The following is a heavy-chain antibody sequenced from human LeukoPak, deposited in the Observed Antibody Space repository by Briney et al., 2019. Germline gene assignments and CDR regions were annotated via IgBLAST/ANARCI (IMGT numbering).Heavy chain of an antibody. CDR1: GFTFSSYW. D-gene: IGHD2-2*01. Sequence: GGSLRLSCAASGFTFSSYWMSWVRQAPGKGLEWVANIKQDGGEKYYVDSVKGRFTISRDNAKNSLYLQTNSLRAEDTAVYYCARDQRYCSSSSCPWEPFDYWGQGTLVTVSS. V-gene: IGHV3-7*05. CDR2: IKQDGGEK. J-gene: IGHJ4*02. CDR3: ARDQRYCSSSSCPWEPFDY.